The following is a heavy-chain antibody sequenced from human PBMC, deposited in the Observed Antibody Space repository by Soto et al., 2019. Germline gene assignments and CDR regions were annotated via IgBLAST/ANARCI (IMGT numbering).Heavy chain of an antibody. J-gene: IGHJ6*02. CDR1: GFTFSSYA. V-gene: IGHV3-23*01. CDR2: ITGSGGST. Sequence: PGGSLRLSCAASGFTFSSYAMTWVRQAPGKGLEYVSSITGSGGSTYYADSVRGRFTISRDNSKNTLFVQMNSLRAEDTAIYYCEKDLGPLRLLNYYFYGLDLWVQGTTVTLSS. CDR3: EKDLGPLRLLNYYFYGLDL. D-gene: IGHD2-15*01.